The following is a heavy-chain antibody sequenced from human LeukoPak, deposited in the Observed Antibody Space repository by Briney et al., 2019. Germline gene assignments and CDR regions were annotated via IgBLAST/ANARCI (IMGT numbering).Heavy chain of an antibody. CDR2: IRNKASGGTT. CDR1: GFTFGDYS. CDR3: TRDRIMTDF. V-gene: IGHV3-49*03. D-gene: IGHD2-15*01. J-gene: IGHJ4*02. Sequence: GGSLRLSCTASGFTFGDYSMTWFRQAPGKGLEWVSFIRNKASGGTTEHAASVRGRFTTSRDVSKSIAYLQMNSLKTEDTPLYYCTRDRIMTDFWGQGTLVTVSS.